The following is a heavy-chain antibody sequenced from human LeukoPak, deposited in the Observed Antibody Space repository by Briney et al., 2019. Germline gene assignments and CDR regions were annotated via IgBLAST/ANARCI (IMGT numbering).Heavy chain of an antibody. Sequence: GGSLRLSCAASGFTFSSYAMSWVRQAPGKGLEWVSAISGSGGSTYYADSVKGRFTISRDNSKNTLYLQMNGLRAEDTAVYYCAKDPPEYSSFHWFDPWGQGTLVTVSS. CDR1: GFTFSSYA. V-gene: IGHV3-23*01. J-gene: IGHJ5*02. CDR3: AKDPPEYSSFHWFDP. CDR2: ISGSGGST. D-gene: IGHD6-6*01.